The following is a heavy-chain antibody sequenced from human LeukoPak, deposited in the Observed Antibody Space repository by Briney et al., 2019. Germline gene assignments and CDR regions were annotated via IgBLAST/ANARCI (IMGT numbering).Heavy chain of an antibody. Sequence: GASVKVSCKASGYTFTGYYMHWVRQAPGQGLEWMGWINPSSGGTNYAQKFQGRVTMTRDTSISTAYMELSRLRSDDTAVYYCARAGNYYYYYYMDVWGKGTTVTVSS. CDR2: INPSSGGT. CDR3: ARAGNYYYYYYMDV. J-gene: IGHJ6*03. CDR1: GYTFTGYY. V-gene: IGHV1-2*02.